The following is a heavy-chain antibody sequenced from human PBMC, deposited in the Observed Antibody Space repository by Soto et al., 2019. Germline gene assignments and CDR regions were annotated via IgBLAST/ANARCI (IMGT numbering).Heavy chain of an antibody. CDR1: GLTFSSYA. Sequence: QPGGSLRLSCGASGLTFSSYAMVWVRQAPGKGLEWVSAISGSGGSTFYADSVKGRFTISRDNSKNTLFLQMNSLRAEDTAVYYCAGRITVAGTLAYWGQGTLVTVSS. CDR2: ISGSGGST. J-gene: IGHJ4*02. CDR3: AGRITVAGTLAY. V-gene: IGHV3-23*01. D-gene: IGHD6-19*01.